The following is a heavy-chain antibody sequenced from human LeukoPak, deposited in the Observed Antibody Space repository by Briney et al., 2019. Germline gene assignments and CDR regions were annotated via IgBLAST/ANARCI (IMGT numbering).Heavy chain of an antibody. J-gene: IGHJ5*02. Sequence: PSETLSLTCTVSGGSISSGSYYWSWIRQPAGKGLEWIGRIYTSGSTNYNPSLKSRVTISVDTSKNQFSLKLSSVTAADTAVYYCARAGYCGGDCYLFDPWGQGTLVTVSS. CDR1: GGSISSGSYY. CDR3: ARAGYCGGDCYLFDP. CDR2: IYTSGST. V-gene: IGHV4-61*02. D-gene: IGHD2-21*01.